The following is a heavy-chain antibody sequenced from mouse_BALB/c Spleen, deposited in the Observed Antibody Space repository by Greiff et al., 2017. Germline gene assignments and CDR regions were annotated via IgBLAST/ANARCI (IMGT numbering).Heavy chain of an antibody. CDR3: ARDDYSYAMDY. D-gene: IGHD2-4*01. V-gene: IGHV1S126*01. CDR2: IDPSDSET. CDR1: GYSFTSYW. J-gene: IGHJ4*01. Sequence: VKLQESGPQLVRPGASVKISCKASGYSFTSYWMHWVKQRPGQGLEWIGMIDPSDSETRLNQKFKDKATLTVDKSSSTAYMQLSSPTSEDSAVYYCARDDYSYAMDYWGQGTSVTVSS.